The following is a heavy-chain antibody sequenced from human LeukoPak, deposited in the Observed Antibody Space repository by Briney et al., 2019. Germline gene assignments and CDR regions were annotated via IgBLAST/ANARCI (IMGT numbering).Heavy chain of an antibody. D-gene: IGHD6-19*01. CDR1: GGSISSGGYY. J-gene: IGHJ3*02. V-gene: IGHV4-31*03. CDR2: IYYSGST. CDR3: ARGRIEAVAGTGAFDI. Sequence: KASETLSLTCTVSGGSISSGGYYWSWIRQHPGKGLEWIGYIYYSGSTYYNPSLKSRVTISVDTSKNQFSLKLSSVTAADTAVYYCARGRIEAVAGTGAFDIWGQGTMVTVSS.